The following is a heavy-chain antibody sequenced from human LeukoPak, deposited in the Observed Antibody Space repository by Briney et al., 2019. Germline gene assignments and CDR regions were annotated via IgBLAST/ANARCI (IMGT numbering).Heavy chain of an antibody. D-gene: IGHD6-19*01. Sequence: ASVKVSCKASGYTFTRYYIHWVRQAPGQGLEWMGIISPSGGSTSNAQKFQGRVTMTGDTSTSTVYMELSSLRSEDTAVYYCAKDLRARIAVPGLFDYWGQGTLVTVSS. CDR2: ISPSGGST. V-gene: IGHV1-46*01. J-gene: IGHJ4*02. CDR1: GYTFTRYY. CDR3: AKDLRARIAVPGLFDY.